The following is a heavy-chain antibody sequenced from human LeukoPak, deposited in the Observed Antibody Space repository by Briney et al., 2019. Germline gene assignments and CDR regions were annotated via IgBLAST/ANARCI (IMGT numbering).Heavy chain of an antibody. CDR3: ARSSGWPDY. CDR2: INHSGST. CDR1: GGSFSGYY. Sequence: SETLSLTCAVYGGSFSGYYWSWIRQPPGKGLEWIGEINHSGSTNYNPSLKSQVTISVDTSKNQISLKLSSVTAADTAVYYCARSSGWPDYWGQGTLVTVSS. V-gene: IGHV4-34*01. D-gene: IGHD6-19*01. J-gene: IGHJ4*02.